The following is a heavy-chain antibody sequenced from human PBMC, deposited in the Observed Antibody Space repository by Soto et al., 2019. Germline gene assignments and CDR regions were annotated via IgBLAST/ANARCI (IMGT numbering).Heavy chain of an antibody. J-gene: IGHJ6*03. CDR1: GFTFDDYA. Sequence: GGSLRLSCAASGFTFDDYAMHWVRQAPGKGLEWVSGISWNSGSIGYADSVKGRFTISRDNAKNSLYLQMNSLRAEDTALYYCAKDNVPGYGDYELVRTWGYMDVWGKGTTVTVSS. V-gene: IGHV3-9*01. CDR3: AKDNVPGYGDYELVRTWGYMDV. D-gene: IGHD4-17*01. CDR2: ISWNSGSI.